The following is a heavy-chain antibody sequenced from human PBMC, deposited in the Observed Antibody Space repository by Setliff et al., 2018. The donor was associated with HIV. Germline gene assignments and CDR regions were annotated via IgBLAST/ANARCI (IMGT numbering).Heavy chain of an antibody. Sequence: SETLSLTCTVAGASISSYYWSWIRQPPGKGLEWLGYIYYSGSTYYNPSLKSRVTISVDTSKNQFSLKLSSVTAADTAVYYCARVSYDYASYYMDVWGKGTTVTVSS. CDR1: GASISSYY. D-gene: IGHD3-16*01. CDR2: IYYSGST. J-gene: IGHJ6*03. CDR3: ARVSYDYASYYMDV. V-gene: IGHV4-59*08.